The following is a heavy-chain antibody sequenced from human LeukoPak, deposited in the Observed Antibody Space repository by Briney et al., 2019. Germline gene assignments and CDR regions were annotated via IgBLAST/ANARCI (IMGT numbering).Heavy chain of an antibody. CDR1: GFSVSGYW. CDR2: IKQEGSEK. V-gene: IGHV3-7*01. CDR3: AREWQGGIAAAGTRIEGDY. J-gene: IGHJ4*02. Sequence: GGSLRLSCAVSGFSVSGYWMTWVRQAPGKGLEWVANIKQEGSEKNYVDSVKGRYTISRVNAENSLFLQMNSLRVEDTAVYYCAREWQGGIAAAGTRIEGDYWGQGTLVAVSS. D-gene: IGHD6-13*01.